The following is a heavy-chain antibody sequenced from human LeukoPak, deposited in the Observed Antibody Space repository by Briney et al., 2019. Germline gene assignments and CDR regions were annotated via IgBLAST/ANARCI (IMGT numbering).Heavy chain of an antibody. Sequence: GGSLRLSCAASGFTFSSYAMSWVRQAPGKGPEWVSAISGSGGSTYYADSVKGRFTISRDNSKNTLYLQMNSLRAEDTAVYYRAKSPYYYYGMDVWGQGTTVTVSS. J-gene: IGHJ6*02. CDR2: ISGSGGST. CDR1: GFTFSSYA. V-gene: IGHV3-23*01. CDR3: AKSPYYYYGMDV.